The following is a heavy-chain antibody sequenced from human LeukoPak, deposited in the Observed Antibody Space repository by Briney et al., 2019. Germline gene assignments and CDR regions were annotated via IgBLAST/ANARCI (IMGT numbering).Heavy chain of an antibody. CDR2: ISGSSSYI. Sequence: PGGYLRLSCAASGFTFSSYSMNWVRQAPGKGLEWVSSISGSSSYIYYADSVKGRFTISRDNAKNSLYVQMNSLRAEDTAVYYCARVPRIVGYTSRELGHWYFDLWGRGTLVTVSS. V-gene: IGHV3-21*01. CDR1: GFTFSSYS. CDR3: ARVPRIVGYTSRELGHWYFDL. J-gene: IGHJ2*01. D-gene: IGHD6-13*01.